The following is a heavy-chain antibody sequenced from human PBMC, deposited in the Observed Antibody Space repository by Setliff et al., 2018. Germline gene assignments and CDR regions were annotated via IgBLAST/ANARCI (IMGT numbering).Heavy chain of an antibody. Sequence: SETLSLTCTVYGGPLSGFSWNWIRQSPGGGLEWIGEITDTGRTKYIPSLKSRVTISVDTSKNQFSLKLSSVTAADTAVYYCARHHRTHNWNYRTFTGYMDVWGKGTTVTVSS. CDR2: ITDTGRT. V-gene: IGHV4-34*01. D-gene: IGHD1-7*01. CDR3: ARHHRTHNWNYRTFTGYMDV. CDR1: GGPLSGFS. J-gene: IGHJ6*03.